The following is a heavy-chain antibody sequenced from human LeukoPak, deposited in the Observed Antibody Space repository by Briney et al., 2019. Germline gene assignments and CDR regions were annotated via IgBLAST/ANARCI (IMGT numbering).Heavy chain of an antibody. V-gene: IGHV4-39*01. D-gene: IGHD3-3*01. CDR3: ARSSGVVIHNWFDP. Sequence: SETLSLTCTVSGGSISSSNYYWGWIRQPPGKGLEWIGTIYYSGSTYYNPSLKSRVTISADTSKNQLSLKVRSVTAADTAVYYCARSSGVVIHNWFDPWGQGTLVTVSS. J-gene: IGHJ5*02. CDR1: GGSISSSNYY. CDR2: IYYSGST.